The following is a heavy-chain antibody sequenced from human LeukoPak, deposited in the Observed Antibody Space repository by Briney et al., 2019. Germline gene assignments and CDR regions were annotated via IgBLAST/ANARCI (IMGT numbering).Heavy chain of an antibody. CDR1: GFTFSGSA. J-gene: IGHJ4*02. Sequence: GGSLRLSCAASGFTFSGSAMHWVRQASGKGLEWVGRIRSKANSYATAYAASVKGRFTISRDDSKNTAYLQMNSLKTEDTAVYYCTGGIGYCSGGSCYFDYWGQGTLVTVSS. V-gene: IGHV3-73*01. D-gene: IGHD2-15*01. CDR3: TGGIGYCSGGSCYFDY. CDR2: IRSKANSYAT.